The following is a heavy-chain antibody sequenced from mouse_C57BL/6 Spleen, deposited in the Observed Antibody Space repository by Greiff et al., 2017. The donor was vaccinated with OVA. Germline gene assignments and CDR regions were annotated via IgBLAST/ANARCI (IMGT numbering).Heavy chain of an antibody. V-gene: IGHV7-3*01. CDR3: ARRPGGYAMDY. CDR1: GFTFTDYY. J-gene: IGHJ4*01. Sequence: EVQRVESGGGLVQPGGSLSLSCAASGFTFTDYYMSWVRQPPGKALEWLGFIRNKANGYTTEYSASVKGRFTISRDNSQSILYLQMNALRAEDSATYYCARRPGGYAMDYWGQGTSVTVSS. CDR2: IRNKANGYTT.